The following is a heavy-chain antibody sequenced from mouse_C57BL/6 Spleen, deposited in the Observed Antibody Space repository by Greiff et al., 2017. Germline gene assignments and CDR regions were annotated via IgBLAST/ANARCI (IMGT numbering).Heavy chain of an antibody. CDR3: ARDIYDYDWYFDV. CDR1: GYTFTSYW. V-gene: IGHV1-64*01. CDR2: VHPNSGST. J-gene: IGHJ1*03. D-gene: IGHD2-4*01. Sequence: QVQLQQPGAELVKPGASVQLSCKASGYTFTSYWMHWVKQRPGQGLEWIGMVHPNSGSTNYNEKFKSKTSLAVDKSSNTAYMPLSSLTSEDSAVYYCARDIYDYDWYFDVWGTGTTVTVSA.